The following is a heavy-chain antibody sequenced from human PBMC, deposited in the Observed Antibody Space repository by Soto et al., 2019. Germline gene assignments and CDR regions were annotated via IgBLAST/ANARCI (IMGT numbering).Heavy chain of an antibody. D-gene: IGHD5-18*01. CDR1: GGSVGSGEYY. J-gene: IGHJ3*01. Sequence: QVQLQESGPGLVKPSQTLSLACTVSGGSVGSGEYYYSWIRQPPGKALEWIGYIYDSGITNYTPSLKGRATMSLDRSNNQGSLKLSSVTAADTAVYFCARDVAHGYTENVWGQGTMVTVSS. V-gene: IGHV4-30-4*01. CDR3: ARDVAHGYTENV. CDR2: IYDSGIT.